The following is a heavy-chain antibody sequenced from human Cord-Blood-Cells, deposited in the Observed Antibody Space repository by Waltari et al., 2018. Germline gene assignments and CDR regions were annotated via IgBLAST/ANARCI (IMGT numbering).Heavy chain of an antibody. CDR1: GFTFSSYG. Sequence: QVQLVESGGGVVQPGRSLRLSCAASGFTFSSYGMHWVRQAPGKGLEWVAVISYDGSNKYYADSVKGRFTISRDNSKNTLYLQMNSLRAEDTAVYYCAKDLRTTVTNTFDYWGQGTLVTVSS. V-gene: IGHV3-30*18. J-gene: IGHJ4*02. CDR2: ISYDGSNK. CDR3: AKDLRTTVTNTFDY. D-gene: IGHD4-4*01.